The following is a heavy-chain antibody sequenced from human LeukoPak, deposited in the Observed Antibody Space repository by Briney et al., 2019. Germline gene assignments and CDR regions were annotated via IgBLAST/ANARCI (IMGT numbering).Heavy chain of an antibody. Sequence: SETLSLTCAVSGGSISSGGYHWSWIRQPPGKGLEWIGYIHYSGSTNYNPSLKSRATISVDTSKNQFSLKLSSVTAADTAVYYCAREFSWSGFFDYWDQGTLVTVSS. CDR2: IHYSGST. D-gene: IGHD3-3*01. J-gene: IGHJ4*02. CDR1: GGSISSGGYH. V-gene: IGHV4-61*08. CDR3: AREFSWSGFFDY.